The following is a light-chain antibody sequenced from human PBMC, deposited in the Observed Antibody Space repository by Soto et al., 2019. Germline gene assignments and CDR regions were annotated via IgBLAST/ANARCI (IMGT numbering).Light chain of an antibody. CDR2: GAS. CDR1: QSVSSTF. Sequence: EIVLTQSPGSLSLSPGERATLSCRASQSVSSTFFAWYQQRPGQAPRLLMYGASSRATGIPERFSGSGSGKDFTLPISRLEPDDFAVYYCQQFDSSVTFGQGTKVEIK. CDR3: QQFDSSVT. J-gene: IGKJ1*01. V-gene: IGKV3-20*01.